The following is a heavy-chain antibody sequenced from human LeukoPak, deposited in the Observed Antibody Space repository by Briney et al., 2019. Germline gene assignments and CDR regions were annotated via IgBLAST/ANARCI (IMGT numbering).Heavy chain of an antibody. J-gene: IGHJ2*01. D-gene: IGHD3-22*01. CDR3: ARLYYYDSSGYYSPYWYFDL. CDR2: IDPSDSYS. V-gene: IGHV5-10-1*01. CDR1: GYSFTSYW. Sequence: GESLKISCKGSGYSFTSYWISWVRRMPGKGLEWMGRIDPSDSYSNYSPSFQGHVTISVDKSISTAYLHWSSLKASDTAMYYCARLYYYDSSGYYSPYWYFDLWGRGTLVTVSS.